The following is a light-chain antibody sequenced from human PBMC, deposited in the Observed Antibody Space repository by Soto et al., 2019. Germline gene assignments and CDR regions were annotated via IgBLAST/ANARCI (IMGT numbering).Light chain of an antibody. CDR3: QQFDGSRPAFT. V-gene: IGKV3-20*01. CDR1: QTVNSRH. J-gene: IGKJ2*01. CDR2: GAS. Sequence: ESLLTQSPGTLSLSPGERATLSCRASQTVNSRHLNWYQHKPGQAPRLLIYGASIRAAGIPDRFSGSRTGANFSLTITRLGPEDSAVYYCQQFDGSRPAFTFGQGTKLEI.